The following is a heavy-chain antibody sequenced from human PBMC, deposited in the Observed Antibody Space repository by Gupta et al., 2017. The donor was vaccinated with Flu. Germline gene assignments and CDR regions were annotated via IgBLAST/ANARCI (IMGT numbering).Heavy chain of an antibody. Sequence: SGFSFTGYYIHWVKQAPGKGLEWMGFIDPEDGETKYGEKFQGRVTITADTSTDTAYMELSSLRSEDTAVYYCARVKDRGSDGMDVWGQGTPVTVSS. CDR2: IDPEDGET. V-gene: IGHV1-69-2*01. CDR3: ARVKDRGSDGMDV. J-gene: IGHJ6*02. CDR1: GFSFTGYY. D-gene: IGHD3-10*01.